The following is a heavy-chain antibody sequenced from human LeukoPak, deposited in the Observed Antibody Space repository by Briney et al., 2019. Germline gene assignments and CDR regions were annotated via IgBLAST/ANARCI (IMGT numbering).Heavy chain of an antibody. CDR3: AKARDIVVVPAAMCALDV. CDR1: GFTFSNYA. CDR2: VSGSGGYT. D-gene: IGHD2-2*01. V-gene: IGHV3-23*01. J-gene: IGHJ6*02. Sequence: GGSLRLSCAATGFTFSNYAMNWVRQAPGKGLEWVSAVSGSGGYTYYVDSVRGRFTISRDNSENTLYLQLNSLTAEDTAVYYCAKARDIVVVPAAMCALDVWGQGTTVTVSS.